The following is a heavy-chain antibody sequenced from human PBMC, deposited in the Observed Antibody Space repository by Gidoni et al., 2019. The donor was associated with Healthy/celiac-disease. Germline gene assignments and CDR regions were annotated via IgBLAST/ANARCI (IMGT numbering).Heavy chain of an antibody. D-gene: IGHD3-22*01. CDR3: ARAIGYYDTVAFDI. J-gene: IGHJ3*02. CDR1: GFTFRSYA. CDR2: IAYDGSNK. Sequence: ESGGGVVQPGRSLRLSCSASGFTFRSYAMHCVRQAPGQGLEWVAVIAYDGSNKYYADSVEGRFTITRDNSKNTLYLQMNSLRAEDTAVDYCARAIGYYDTVAFDIWGQGTMVTVSS. V-gene: IGHV3-30-3*01.